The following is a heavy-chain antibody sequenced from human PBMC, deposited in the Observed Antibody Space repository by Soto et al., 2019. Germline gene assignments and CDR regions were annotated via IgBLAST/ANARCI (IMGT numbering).Heavy chain of an antibody. J-gene: IGHJ4*02. Sequence: EVQLLESGGGLVQPGGSLRLSCAASGFTFSSYAMSWVRQAPGKGLEWVSAISGSGGSTYYADSVKGRFTISRDNTKHTLELQMHSLRAEDAAVYYCAKTFDFWGGYYAGGMDDWGQGTLVTVSS. D-gene: IGHD3-3*01. V-gene: IGHV3-23*01. CDR3: AKTFDFWGGYYAGGMDD. CDR1: GFTFSSYA. CDR2: ISGSGGST.